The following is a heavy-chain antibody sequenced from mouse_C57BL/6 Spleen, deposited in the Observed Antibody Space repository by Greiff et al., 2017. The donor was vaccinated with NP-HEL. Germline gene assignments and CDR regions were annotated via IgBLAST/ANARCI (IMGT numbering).Heavy chain of an antibody. J-gene: IGHJ3*01. D-gene: IGHD2-4*01. CDR2: ISDGGSYT. CDR3: AIYYDYGGSWFAY. CDR1: GFTFSSYA. Sequence: EVHLVESGGGLVKPGGSLKLSCAASGFTFSSYAMSWVRQTPEKRLEWVATISDGGSYTYYPDNVKGRFTISRDNAKNNLYLQMSHLKSEDTAMYYYAIYYDYGGSWFAYWGQGTLVTVSA. V-gene: IGHV5-4*01.